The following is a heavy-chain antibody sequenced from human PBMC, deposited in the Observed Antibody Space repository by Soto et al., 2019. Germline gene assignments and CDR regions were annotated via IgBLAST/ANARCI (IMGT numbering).Heavy chain of an antibody. Sequence: PGGSLRLSCAASGFTFSSYGMHWVRQAPGKGLEWVAVISYDGSNKYYADSVKGRFTISRDSSKNTLYLQMNSLRAEDTAVYYCAKDREDYYYYYGMDVWGQGTTVTVSS. V-gene: IGHV3-30*18. CDR3: AKDREDYYYYYGMDV. CDR2: ISYDGSNK. CDR1: GFTFSSYG. J-gene: IGHJ6*02.